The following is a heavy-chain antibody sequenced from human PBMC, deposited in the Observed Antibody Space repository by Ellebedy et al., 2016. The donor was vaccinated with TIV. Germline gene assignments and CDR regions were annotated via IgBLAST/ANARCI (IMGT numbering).Heavy chain of an antibody. D-gene: IGHD1-26*01. CDR1: GGTFSSYA. V-gene: IGHV1-69*13. CDR2: IIPIFGTA. J-gene: IGHJ4*02. Sequence: ASVKVSCKASGGTFSSYAISWVRQAPGQGLEWMGGIIPIFGTANYAQKFQGRVTITADESTSTAYMELSSLRSEDTAVYYCARGRRSGSYSAYDYWGQGTLVTVSS. CDR3: ARGRRSGSYSAYDY.